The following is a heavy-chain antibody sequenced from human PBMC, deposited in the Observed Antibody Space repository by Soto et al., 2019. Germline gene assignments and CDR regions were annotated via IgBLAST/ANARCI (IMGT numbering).Heavy chain of an antibody. CDR3: ARAPTTVTTAYYFDF. D-gene: IGHD4-17*01. V-gene: IGHV3-30-3*01. Sequence: QVQLVESGGGVVQPGRSLRLSCAASGFTFSSYAMHWVRQAPGKGLEWVAVISDDGNNKYYADSVKGRFTISRDNSKNTLYLQMNSLRAEDTAVYYCARAPTTVTTAYYFDFWGQGTLVTVSS. CDR2: ISDDGNNK. J-gene: IGHJ4*02. CDR1: GFTFSSYA.